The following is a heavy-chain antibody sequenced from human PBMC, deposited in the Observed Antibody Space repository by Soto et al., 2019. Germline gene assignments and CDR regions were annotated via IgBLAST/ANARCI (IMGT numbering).Heavy chain of an antibody. D-gene: IGHD2-21*02. CDR1: GFTFSSYA. Sequence: EVQLLESGGGLVQPGGSLRLSCAASGFTFSSYAMSWVRQAPGKGLEWVSAISGSGGSTYYADSVKGRFTISRDNSKNTLYLQMNSMRAEDTAVYYCAKDHIVVVTAIEGGQGTLVTVSS. CDR3: AKDHIVVVTAIE. V-gene: IGHV3-23*01. CDR2: ISGSGGST. J-gene: IGHJ4*02.